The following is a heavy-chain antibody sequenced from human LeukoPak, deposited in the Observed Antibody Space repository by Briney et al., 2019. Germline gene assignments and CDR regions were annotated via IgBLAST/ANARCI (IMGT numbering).Heavy chain of an antibody. Sequence: ASVKVSCKASGYTFNGYYIHWVRQVPGQGLEWMGWINPNSGGTNYTQKFQGRVTMTRDTSISTAYMELSRLRSDDTAVYYCAREIIDYDFWSGYPSLFDYWGQGTLVTVSS. CDR2: INPNSGGT. J-gene: IGHJ4*02. CDR1: GYTFNGYY. CDR3: AREIIDYDFWSGYPSLFDY. D-gene: IGHD3-3*01. V-gene: IGHV1-2*02.